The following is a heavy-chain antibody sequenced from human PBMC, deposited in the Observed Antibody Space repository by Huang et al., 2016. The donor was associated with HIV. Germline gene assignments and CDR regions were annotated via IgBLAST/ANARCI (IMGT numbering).Heavy chain of an antibody. J-gene: IGHJ4*02. CDR2: ISYDGSYK. CDR1: GFTFSNYG. Sequence: QVQLVESGGGVVQPGRSLRLSCAASGFTFSNYGVHWVRQAPGKGLEWVAAISYDGSYKYYSDSVKGRFTISRDDSQNTLYLQMSSLRAEDTAVYFCAKDREDSAYQLDYWGQGTRVTVSS. D-gene: IGHD5-12*01. CDR3: AKDREDSAYQLDY. V-gene: IGHV3-30*18.